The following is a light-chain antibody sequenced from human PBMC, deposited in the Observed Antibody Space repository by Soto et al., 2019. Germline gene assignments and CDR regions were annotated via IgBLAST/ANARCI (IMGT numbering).Light chain of an antibody. CDR1: QSVSSN. J-gene: IGKJ2*01. Sequence: EIVLTQSPATLSLSPGERATLSCRASQSVSSNLAWYQQKPGQAPRLLIYEASNRATGIPARFSGSGSGTDFTLTISSLQPEDFAVYYCQQHTNGPSYTFGQGTKLEIK. CDR3: QQHTNGPSYT. V-gene: IGKV3-11*01. CDR2: EAS.